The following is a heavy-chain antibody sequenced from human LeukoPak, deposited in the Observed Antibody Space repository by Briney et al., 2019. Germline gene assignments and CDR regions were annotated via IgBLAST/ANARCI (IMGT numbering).Heavy chain of an antibody. CDR3: AKDPGANWGWGY. CDR2: IRYDGSNK. V-gene: IGHV3-30*02. CDR1: GFTFSSYG. Sequence: PGGSLRLSCAASGFTFSSYGMHWVRQAPGKGLEWVAFIRYDGSNKYYADSVKGRFTISRDNSKNTLYLQTNSLRAEDTAVYYCAKDPGANWGWGYWGQGTLVTVSS. D-gene: IGHD4/OR15-4a*01. J-gene: IGHJ4*02.